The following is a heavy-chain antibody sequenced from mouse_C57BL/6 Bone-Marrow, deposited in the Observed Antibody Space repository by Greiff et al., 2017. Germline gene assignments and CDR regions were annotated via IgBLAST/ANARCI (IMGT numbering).Heavy chain of an antibody. D-gene: IGHD2-2*01. CDR1: GYTFPSYW. J-gene: IGHJ2*01. Sequence: QVQLQQPGAELVRPGSSVKLSCKASGYTFPSYWMDWVKQRPGQGLEWIGNIYPSDSDTLYNQKFKDKATLTVDKSSSTAYMQLSSLTSEDSAVYASARLGGFYYGYGGDYWGQGTTGTVSS. V-gene: IGHV1-61*01. CDR3: ARLGGFYYGYGGDY. CDR2: IYPSDSDT.